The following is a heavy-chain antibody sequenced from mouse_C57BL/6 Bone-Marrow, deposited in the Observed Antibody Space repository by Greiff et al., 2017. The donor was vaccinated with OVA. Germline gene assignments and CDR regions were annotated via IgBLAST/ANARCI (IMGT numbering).Heavy chain of an antibody. V-gene: IGHV1-50*01. CDR1: GSTFTSYW. CDR3: ARVYYYGSSYVIDY. CDR2: IDPSDSYT. D-gene: IGHD1-1*01. Sequence: QVQLQQPGAELVKPGASVKLSCKASGSTFTSYWMQWVKQRPGQGLEWIGEIDPSDSYTNYNQKFKGKATLTVDTSSSTAYMQLSSLTSEDSAVYYCARVYYYGSSYVIDYWGQGTTLTVSS. J-gene: IGHJ2*01.